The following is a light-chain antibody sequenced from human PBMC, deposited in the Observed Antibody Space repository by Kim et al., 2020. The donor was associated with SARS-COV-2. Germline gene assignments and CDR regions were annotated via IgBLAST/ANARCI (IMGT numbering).Light chain of an antibody. CDR2: GAS. CDR3: IQHSTYPTT. J-gene: IGKJ5*01. V-gene: IGKV1-17*01. CDR1: QHIRND. Sequence: ASVGDRGTIMCRESQHIRNDLVWYQQNPGSAPPRLIYGASSSQRGVLSRFSGSGCGTEFTLTISSVQPEDFATYFCIQHSTYPTTFGQGTRLEIK.